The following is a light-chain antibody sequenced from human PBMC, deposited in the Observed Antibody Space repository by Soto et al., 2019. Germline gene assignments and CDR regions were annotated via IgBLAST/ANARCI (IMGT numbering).Light chain of an antibody. Sequence: DIVMTQSPDSLAVSLGERATINCKSSQSVLYSSNNKNYLAWYQQKQGQPPKLLIYWASTRESGVPDRFSGSGSRTDFTLTISRRQAEDVAVYYCQQYYSTPRRTFGQGTKVEIK. CDR1: QSVLYSSNNKNY. V-gene: IGKV4-1*01. CDR2: WAS. CDR3: QQYYSTPRRT. J-gene: IGKJ1*01.